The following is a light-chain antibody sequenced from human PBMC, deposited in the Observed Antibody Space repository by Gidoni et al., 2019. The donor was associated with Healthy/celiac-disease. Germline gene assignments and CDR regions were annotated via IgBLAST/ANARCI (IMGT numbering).Light chain of an antibody. CDR3: QQYGSSPRT. Sequence: SQSVSSSYLAWYQQKPGQAPRLLIYGASSRATGIPDRFSGSGSGTDFTLTISRLEPEDFAVYYCQQYGSSPRTFGQXTKVEIK. CDR2: GAS. V-gene: IGKV3-20*01. CDR1: QSVSSSY. J-gene: IGKJ1*01.